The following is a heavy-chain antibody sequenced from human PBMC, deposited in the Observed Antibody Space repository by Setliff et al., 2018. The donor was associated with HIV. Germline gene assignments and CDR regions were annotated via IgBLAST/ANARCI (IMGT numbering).Heavy chain of an antibody. CDR1: GGAFSEYY. CDR3: ARGATLLPGYSDRWEYFYMDV. CDR2: INHSGST. V-gene: IGHV4-34*01. Sequence: SETLSLTCAVYGGAFSEYYWSWIRQSPGKGLEWIGEINHSGSTHYNPPLKRRATISVDTSKNQFPLRRNSVTAAETAVYYCARGATLLPGYSDRWEYFYMDVWDKGTTVTVSS. J-gene: IGHJ6*03. D-gene: IGHD5-12*01.